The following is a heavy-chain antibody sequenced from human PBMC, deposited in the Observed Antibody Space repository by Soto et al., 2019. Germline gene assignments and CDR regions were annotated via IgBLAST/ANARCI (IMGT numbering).Heavy chain of an antibody. J-gene: IGHJ6*02. V-gene: IGHV1-18*01. CDR1: NATLTTYG. CDR2: VSGYSGHS. Sequence: QVHLVQSGAEVKKPGASVKVSCKASNATLTTYGISWVRQAPGQGLEGMGWVSGYSGHSSSAQEFQDRVIMTTDTSTNTADMELRSLTSDDSAVYFCARDSSAAGYYYGMDVWGQGTTVTVSS. D-gene: IGHD6-19*01. CDR3: ARDSSAAGYYYGMDV.